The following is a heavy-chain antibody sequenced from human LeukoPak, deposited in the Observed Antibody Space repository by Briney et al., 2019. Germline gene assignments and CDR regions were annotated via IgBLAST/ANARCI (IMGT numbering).Heavy chain of an antibody. D-gene: IGHD4-17*01. V-gene: IGHV3-7*01. CDR2: IKQDGSEN. J-gene: IGHJ4*02. Sequence: GGSLRLSCAASGFTFSSYEMNWVRQAPGKGLEWVATIKQDGSENYYVESVKGRFTIVRDDGKNSVYLQMNSLRVEDTALYYCVRGPHYGAYADYFDYWGQGALVTVSS. CDR3: VRGPHYGAYADYFDY. CDR1: GFTFSSYE.